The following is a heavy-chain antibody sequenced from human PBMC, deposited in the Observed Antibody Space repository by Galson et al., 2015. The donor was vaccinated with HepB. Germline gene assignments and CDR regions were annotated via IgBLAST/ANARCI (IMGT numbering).Heavy chain of an antibody. V-gene: IGHV3-53*01. J-gene: IGHJ4*02. CDR3: ARDHFDYSNAIYYFDS. CDR2: FHSDGDS. CDR1: GFTVSGSY. D-gene: IGHD4-11*01. Sequence: SLRLSCAASGFTVSGSYMGWVRQAPGKGLEWVSVFHSDGDSDYADSVKGRFTISRDNSKNTLYLQMNSLRAEDTAVYFCARDHFDYSNAIYYFDSWGQGTLVTVSS.